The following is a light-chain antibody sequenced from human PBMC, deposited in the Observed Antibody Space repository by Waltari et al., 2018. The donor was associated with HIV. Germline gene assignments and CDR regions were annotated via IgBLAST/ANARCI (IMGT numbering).Light chain of an antibody. V-gene: IGKV2-28*01. CDR3: MQSLETPT. CDR2: LGS. CDR1: QSLLHSNGYKY. Sequence: DIVMTQSPLSLPVTPGEPASISCRSSQSLLHSNGYKYLDWYLQKPGQSPQLLIYLGSNRASGVPDRFSGSGSGTDFTLKISRVEAEDVGVYYCMQSLETPTFGGGTKVEIK. J-gene: IGKJ4*01.